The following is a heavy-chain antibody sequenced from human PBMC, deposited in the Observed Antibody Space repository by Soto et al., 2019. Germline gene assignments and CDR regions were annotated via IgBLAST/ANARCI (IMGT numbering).Heavy chain of an antibody. D-gene: IGHD6-19*01. CDR2: ISGSGGST. J-gene: IGHJ4*02. Sequence: EVQLLESGGGLVQPGGSLRLSCAASGFTFSSYAMSWVRQAPGKGLEWVSAISGSGGSTYYADSVKGRFTISRDNSKNTLYLQMNSLRAEDTAVYYCAKGVRIAVARGLYYFDYWGQGTLVNV. CDR1: GFTFSSYA. V-gene: IGHV3-23*01. CDR3: AKGVRIAVARGLYYFDY.